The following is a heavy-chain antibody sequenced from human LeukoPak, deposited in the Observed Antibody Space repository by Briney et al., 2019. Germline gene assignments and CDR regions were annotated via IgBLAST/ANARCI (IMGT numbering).Heavy chain of an antibody. Sequence: SETLSLTCTVSGGFISSSSYYWGWIRQPPGKGLEWIGSIYYSGSTYYNPSLKSRVTISVDTSKNQFSLKLSSVTAADTAVYYCARLDRYYFDYWGQGTLVTVSS. CDR3: ARLDRYYFDY. V-gene: IGHV4-39*01. J-gene: IGHJ4*02. D-gene: IGHD3-9*01. CDR2: IYYSGST. CDR1: GGFISSSSYY.